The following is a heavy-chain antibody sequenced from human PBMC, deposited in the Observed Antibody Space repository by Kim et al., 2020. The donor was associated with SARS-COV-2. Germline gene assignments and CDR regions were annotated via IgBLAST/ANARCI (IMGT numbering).Heavy chain of an antibody. CDR1: GGSFSGYY. V-gene: IGHV4-34*01. D-gene: IGHD1-7*01. CDR3: ARVVPNWNYGKNYYYNGM. CDR2: INHSGST. J-gene: IGHJ6*01. Sequence: SETLSLTCAVYGGSFSGYYWSWIRQPPGKGLEWIGEINHSGSTNYNPSLKSRVTISVDTSKNQFSLKLSSVTAADTAVYYCARVVPNWNYGKNYYYNGM.